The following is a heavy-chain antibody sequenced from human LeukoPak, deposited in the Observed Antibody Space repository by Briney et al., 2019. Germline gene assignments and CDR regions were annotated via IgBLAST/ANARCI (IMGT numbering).Heavy chain of an antibody. J-gene: IGHJ4*02. Sequence: EASVKVSCKASGYTFTNYGITWVRQVPGQGLEWLGWISAYNGNANYAQNLQDRVTLTSDTSTSTAYMELRSLRSDDTGIYYCARTPKRFGELYQPGDSWGQGTLLTVSS. CDR3: ARTPKRFGELYQPGDS. CDR2: ISAYNGNA. V-gene: IGHV1-18*01. D-gene: IGHD3-10*01. CDR1: GYTFTNYG.